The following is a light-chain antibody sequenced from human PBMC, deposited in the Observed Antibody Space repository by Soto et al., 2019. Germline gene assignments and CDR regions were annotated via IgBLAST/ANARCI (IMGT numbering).Light chain of an antibody. V-gene: IGLV2-23*01. Sequence: QSVLTQPASVSASPGQSITIPCTGTSSDVGSYNLVSWFQQHPGKVPKLLIYEGTKRPSGLSDRFSGSKSGTTASLTISGLQAEDEAHYYCASYTRGGTYVFGTGTKVTVL. J-gene: IGLJ1*01. CDR2: EGT. CDR1: SSDVGSYNL. CDR3: ASYTRGGTYV.